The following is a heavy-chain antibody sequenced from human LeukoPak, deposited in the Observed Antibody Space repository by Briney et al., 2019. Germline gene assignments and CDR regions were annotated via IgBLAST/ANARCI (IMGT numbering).Heavy chain of an antibody. CDR1: GYTFTSYY. V-gene: IGHV1-46*01. D-gene: IGHD7-27*01. Sequence: ASVKVSCKASGYTFTSYYMHWVRQAPGQGLEWMGIINPSGGSTYYPRKFQGRVTMTRDTFTSTVYMELSSLRSEDTAVYYCARGNWGLPPDGFDYWGQGTLVTVSS. CDR2: INPSGGST. J-gene: IGHJ4*02. CDR3: ARGNWGLPPDGFDY.